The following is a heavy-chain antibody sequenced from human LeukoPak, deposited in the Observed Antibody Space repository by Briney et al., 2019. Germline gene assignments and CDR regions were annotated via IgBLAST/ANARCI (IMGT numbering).Heavy chain of an antibody. Sequence: SETLSLTCSVSGGSISSSNCYWGWIRQPPGKGLEWFGGIYYSGSTNYNPSLKSRVTISVDTSKNQFSLKLSSVTAADTAVYYCATYSYGRTLDYWGQGTLVTVSS. CDR2: IYYSGST. D-gene: IGHD5-18*01. CDR3: ATYSYGRTLDY. CDR1: GGSISSSNCY. V-gene: IGHV4-39*07. J-gene: IGHJ4*02.